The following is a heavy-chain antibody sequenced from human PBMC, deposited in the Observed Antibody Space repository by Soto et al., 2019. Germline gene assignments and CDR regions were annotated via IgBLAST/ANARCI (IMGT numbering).Heavy chain of an antibody. V-gene: IGHV1-8*01. CDR3: ARVRQYWILDAFDI. CDR1: GYTFTSYD. D-gene: IGHD3-9*01. J-gene: IGHJ3*02. Sequence: QVQLVQSGAEVKKPGASVKVSCKASGYTFTSYDINWVRQSTGQGLEWMGWMNPNSVNTGYAPKSHGRVKMTRNTSISTAYVEMSSLRSEDTAVYYCARVRQYWILDAFDIWGQGTMVTVSS. CDR2: MNPNSVNT.